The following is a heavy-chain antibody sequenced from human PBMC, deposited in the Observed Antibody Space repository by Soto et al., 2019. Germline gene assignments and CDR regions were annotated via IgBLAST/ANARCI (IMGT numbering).Heavy chain of an antibody. D-gene: IGHD2-15*01. V-gene: IGHV3-7*01. CDR1: GFTLNTYW. CDR3: AVAYGLDV. J-gene: IGHJ6*02. CDR2: IKQDGSEK. Sequence: EVQLVESGGALVQPGGSLRLSCAASGFTLNTYWMTWVRQAPGKGLEWLANIKQDGSEKYYVDSVKGRFTISRDNARHSVYLQMHDLRAEDTAVYYCAVAYGLDVWGQGTTVTVSS.